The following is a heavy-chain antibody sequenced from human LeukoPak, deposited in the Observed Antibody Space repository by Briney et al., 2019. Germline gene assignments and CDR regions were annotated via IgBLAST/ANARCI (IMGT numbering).Heavy chain of an antibody. J-gene: IGHJ3*02. D-gene: IGHD3-9*01. Sequence: SETLSLTCTVSGGSISSSSYYWGWIRQPPGKGLEWIGSIYYSGSTYYNPSLKSRVTISVDTSKNQFSLKLSSVTAADTAVYYCARDRLGGLGAFDIWGQGTMVTVSS. CDR3: ARDRLGGLGAFDI. CDR1: GGSISSSSYY. CDR2: IYYSGST. V-gene: IGHV4-39*02.